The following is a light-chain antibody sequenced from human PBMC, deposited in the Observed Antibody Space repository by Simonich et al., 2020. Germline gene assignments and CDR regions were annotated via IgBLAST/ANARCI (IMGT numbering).Light chain of an antibody. CDR2: EGS. CDR1: SRDVGGYNL. V-gene: IGLV2-23*01. CDR3: CSYAGSSTWV. J-gene: IGLJ3*02. Sequence: QSALTQPASVSGSPGQSITISCTGTSRDVGGYNLVSWYQQHPGKAPKLMIYEGSKPPSGVSNRFSGSKSGNTASLTISGLQAEDEADYYCCSYAGSSTWVFGGGTKLTVL.